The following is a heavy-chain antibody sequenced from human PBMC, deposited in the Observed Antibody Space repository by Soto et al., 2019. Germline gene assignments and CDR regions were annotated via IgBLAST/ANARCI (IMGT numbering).Heavy chain of an antibody. CDR1: GFTFSNAW. CDR3: AKDGGSLPPYYYMDV. J-gene: IGHJ6*03. Sequence: GGSLRLSCTASGFTFSNAWMNWVRQAPGKGLEWVGRIKSKTDGGTTDYAAPVKGRFTISRDNAKNSLYLQMNSLRAEDTALYYCAKDGGSLPPYYYMDVWGKGTTVTVSS. V-gene: IGHV3-15*07. CDR2: IKSKTDGGTT.